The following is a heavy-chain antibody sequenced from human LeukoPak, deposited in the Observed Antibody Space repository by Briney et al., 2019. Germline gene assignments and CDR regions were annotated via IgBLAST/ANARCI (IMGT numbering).Heavy chain of an antibody. CDR2: ITTNGGST. CDR1: GFTFSSFA. J-gene: IGHJ4*02. CDR3: AKVGWQPPDY. Sequence: GGSLRLSCSASGFTFSSFAMHWVRQAPGKGLEYISAITTNGGSTYYVDSVRGRFTISRDNSRNTLYLQMNSLRAEDTAVYYCAKVGWQPPDYWGQGTLVTVSS. V-gene: IGHV3-64*04. D-gene: IGHD5-24*01.